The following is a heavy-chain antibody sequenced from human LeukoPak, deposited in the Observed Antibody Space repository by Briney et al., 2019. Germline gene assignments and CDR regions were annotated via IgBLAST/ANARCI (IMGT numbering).Heavy chain of an antibody. J-gene: IGHJ4*02. CDR1: GYTFTSYG. V-gene: IGHV1-18*01. D-gene: IGHD2-2*01. CDR3: ARVLLGYCSSTSCITVFDY. Sequence: ASVKVSCKVSGYTFTSYGISWVRQAPGQGLEWMGWISAYNGNTNYAQKLQGRVTMTTDTSTSTAYMELRSLRSDDTAVYYCARVLLGYCSSTSCITVFDYWGQGTLVTVSS. CDR2: ISAYNGNT.